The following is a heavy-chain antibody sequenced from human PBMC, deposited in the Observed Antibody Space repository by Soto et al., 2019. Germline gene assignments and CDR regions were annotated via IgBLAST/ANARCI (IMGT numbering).Heavy chain of an antibody. J-gene: IGHJ6*02. Sequence: SETLSLTCTVSGGSVSSGSYYWSWIRQPPGKGLEWIGYIYYSGSTNYNPSLKSRVTISVDTSKNQFSLKLSSVTAADTAVYYCARGQQLGSIYYYYGMDVWGQGTTVTVSS. CDR1: GGSVSSGSYY. CDR3: ARGQQLGSIYYYYGMDV. D-gene: IGHD6-13*01. V-gene: IGHV4-61*01. CDR2: IYYSGST.